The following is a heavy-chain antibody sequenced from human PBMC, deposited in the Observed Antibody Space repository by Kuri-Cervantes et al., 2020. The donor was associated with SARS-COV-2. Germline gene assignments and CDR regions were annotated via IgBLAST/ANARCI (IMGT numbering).Heavy chain of an antibody. Sequence: SETLSLTCTVYGGSISSYYWSWIRQPPGKGLEWIGYIYYSGSTNYNPSLKSRVTISVGTSKNQFSLKLSSVTAADTAVYYCARTTSIAARDWFSYYYYMDVWGKGTTVTVSS. CDR3: ARTTSIAARDWFSYYYYMDV. CDR1: GGSISSYY. J-gene: IGHJ6*03. D-gene: IGHD6-6*01. V-gene: IGHV4-59*01. CDR2: IYYSGST.